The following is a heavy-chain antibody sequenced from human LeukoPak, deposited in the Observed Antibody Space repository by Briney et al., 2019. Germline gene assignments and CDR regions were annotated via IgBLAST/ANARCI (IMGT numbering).Heavy chain of an antibody. D-gene: IGHD5-18*01. J-gene: IGHJ6*03. CDR3: ARGRGYSYGSAYYYYYYYMDV. CDR2: INHSGST. CDR1: GGSFSGYY. Sequence: SETLSLTCAVYGGSFSGYYWSWIRQPPGKGLEWIGEINHSGSTNYNPSLKSRVTISVGTSKNQFSLKLSSVTAADTAVYYCARGRGYSYGSAYYYYYYYMDVWGKGTTVTVSS. V-gene: IGHV4-34*01.